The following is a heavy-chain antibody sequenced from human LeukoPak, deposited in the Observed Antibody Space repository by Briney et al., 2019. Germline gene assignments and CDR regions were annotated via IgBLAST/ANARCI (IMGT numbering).Heavy chain of an antibody. CDR3: ARAIRDYGGNRNWFDP. D-gene: IGHD4-23*01. V-gene: IGHV6-1*01. Sequence: SETLSLTCAISGDSVSSNSAAWNWIRQSPSSGLEWQGRTYYRSKWYNDYAVSVKSRITINPDTSKNQFSLQLNSVTPEDTAVYYCARAIRDYGGNRNWFDPWGQGTLVTVSS. J-gene: IGHJ5*02. CDR1: GDSVSSNSAA. CDR2: TYYRSKWYN.